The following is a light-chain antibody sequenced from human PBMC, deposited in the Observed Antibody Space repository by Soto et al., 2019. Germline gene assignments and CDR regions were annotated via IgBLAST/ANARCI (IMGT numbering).Light chain of an antibody. J-gene: IGLJ1*01. CDR1: GSNIGAGYE. Sequence: QSVLTQPPSVSVAPGQRVTISCTGSGSNIGAGYEVLWYQQLPGTAPKLLIYGNSNRPSGVPDRFSGSKSGTSASLAITGLQAEDEADYYCQSFDNSLSGYVFGTGTKVTVL. V-gene: IGLV1-40*01. CDR3: QSFDNSLSGYV. CDR2: GNS.